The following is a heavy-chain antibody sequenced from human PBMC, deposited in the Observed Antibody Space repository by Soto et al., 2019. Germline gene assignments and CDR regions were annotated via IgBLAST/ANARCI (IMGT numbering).Heavy chain of an antibody. V-gene: IGHV1-18*01. CDR2: ISAYNGNT. D-gene: IGHD3-10*01. J-gene: IGHJ6*02. CDR3: ARELYYYGSGSHYYGMDV. CDR1: GYTFTSYG. Sequence: ASVKVSCKASGYTFTSYGISWVRQAPGQGLEWMGWISAYNGNTNYAQKLQGRVTMTTDTSTSTAYMELRSLRSDDTAVYYCARELYYYGSGSHYYGMDVWGQGTTVTVSS.